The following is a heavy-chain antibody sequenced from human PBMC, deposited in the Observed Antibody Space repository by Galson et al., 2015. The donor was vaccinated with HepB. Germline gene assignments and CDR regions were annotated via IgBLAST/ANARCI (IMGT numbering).Heavy chain of an antibody. V-gene: IGHV3-74*01. CDR1: GFTFSSYW. Sequence: SLRLSCAASGFTFSSYWMHWVRQAPGKGLVWVSRINSDGSSTSYADSVKGRFTISRDNAKNTLYLQMNSLRAEDTAVYYCWVIGPGGVSAFDIWGQGTMVTVSS. CDR3: WVIGPGGVSAFDI. CDR2: INSDGSST. J-gene: IGHJ3*02. D-gene: IGHD2-8*01.